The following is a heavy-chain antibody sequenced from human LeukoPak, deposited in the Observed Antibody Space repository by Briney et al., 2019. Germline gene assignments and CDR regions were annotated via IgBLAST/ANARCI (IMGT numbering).Heavy chain of an antibody. CDR3: ARAWKRLLYGGNAYYFDY. J-gene: IGHJ4*02. V-gene: IGHV4-34*01. D-gene: IGHD4-23*01. Sequence: PSETLSLTCAVYGGSFSDYYWSWVRQPPGKGLEWIGEINHSGSTNYNPSLKSRVTISVDTSKNQFSLTLSSVTAADTAVYYCARAWKRLLYGGNAYYFDYWGQGTLVTVSS. CDR1: GGSFSDYY. CDR2: INHSGST.